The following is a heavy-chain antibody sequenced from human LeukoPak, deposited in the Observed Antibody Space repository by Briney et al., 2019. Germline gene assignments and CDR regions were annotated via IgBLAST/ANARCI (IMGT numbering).Heavy chain of an antibody. V-gene: IGHV3-30*04. CDR3: ARDHTHGY. J-gene: IGHJ4*02. D-gene: IGHD2-2*02. CDR1: GFTFSSYA. CDR2: ISYDGSNK. Sequence: GGSLRLSCAASGFTFSSYAMRWVRQAPGKGLEWVAVISYDGSNKYYADSVKGRFTISRDNAKNSLYLQMNSLRAEDTAVYYCARDHTHGYWGQGTLVTVSS.